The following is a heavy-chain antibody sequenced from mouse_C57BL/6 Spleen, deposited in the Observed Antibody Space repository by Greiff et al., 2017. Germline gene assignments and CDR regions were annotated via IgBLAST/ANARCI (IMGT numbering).Heavy chain of an antibody. D-gene: IGHD1-1*01. J-gene: IGHJ1*03. CDR3: ARDRDYGSRYWYLDV. CDR1: GYAFSSSW. CDR2: IYPGDGDT. Sequence: VQLQQSGPELVKPGASVKISCKASGYAFSSSWLNWVKQRPGKGLEWIGRIYPGDGDTNYNGKFKGKATLTADKSSSTAYMQLSSLTSEDSAVYFCARDRDYGSRYWYLDVWGTGTTVTVSS. V-gene: IGHV1-82*01.